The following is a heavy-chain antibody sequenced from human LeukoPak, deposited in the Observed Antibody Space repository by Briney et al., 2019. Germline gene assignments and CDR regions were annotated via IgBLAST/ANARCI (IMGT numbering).Heavy chain of an antibody. D-gene: IGHD1-26*01. CDR1: GGSMNNYY. CDR3: ARILEGSGAAFDI. V-gene: IGHV4-59*01. Sequence: SETLSLTCIVSGGSMNNYYSSWIRQPPGKGLEWIAYIHYTGITNYNPFLKSRVTISLDTSKNQFSLKLNSVTAADTAFYYCARILEGSGAAFDIWGQGTMVTVSS. CDR2: IHYTGIT. J-gene: IGHJ3*02.